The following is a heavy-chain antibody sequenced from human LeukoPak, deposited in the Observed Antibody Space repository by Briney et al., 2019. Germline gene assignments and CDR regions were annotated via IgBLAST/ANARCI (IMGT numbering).Heavy chain of an antibody. V-gene: IGHV3-33*01. CDR1: GFTFSDYG. Sequence: GGSLRLSCAASGFTFSDYGMPWVRQAPGKGLEWVAVIWYDGGNKYYADSVNGRFTISRDNSENTLYLQMNSLGVDDTAVYFCARGRVGAAWDYYFDYWGQGTLVTVSS. CDR2: IWYDGGNK. D-gene: IGHD1-26*01. J-gene: IGHJ4*02. CDR3: ARGRVGAAWDYYFDY.